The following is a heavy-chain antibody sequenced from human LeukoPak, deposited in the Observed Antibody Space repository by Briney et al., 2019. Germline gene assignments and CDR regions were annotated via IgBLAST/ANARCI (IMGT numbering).Heavy chain of an antibody. Sequence: PGRSLRLSCAASGFTFSSYGMHWVRQAPGKGLEWVAVIWYDGSNKYYADSVKGRFTISRDNSKNTLYLQMNSLRAEDTAVYYCASDYYDSSGYQGTGAFDLWGQGTMVTVSS. CDR2: IWYDGSNK. CDR3: ASDYYDSSGYQGTGAFDL. CDR1: GFTFSSYG. D-gene: IGHD3-22*01. J-gene: IGHJ3*01. V-gene: IGHV3-33*01.